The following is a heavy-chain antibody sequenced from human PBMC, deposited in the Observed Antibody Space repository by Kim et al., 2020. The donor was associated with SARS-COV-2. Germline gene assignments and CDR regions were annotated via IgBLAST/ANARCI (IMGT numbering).Heavy chain of an antibody. CDR1: GFTLNYFW. V-gene: IGHV3-7*01. D-gene: IGHD6-25*01. CDR3: ARGRPLEI. J-gene: IGHJ3*02. CDR2: IRYDGNER. Sequence: GGSLRLSCTASGFTLNYFWMTWVRQAPGKGLEWVANIRYDGNERNYVDSVKGRFTISRDNAKNSLYLQMNGLRVEDMAVYYCARGRPLEIWGQGTTVIVS.